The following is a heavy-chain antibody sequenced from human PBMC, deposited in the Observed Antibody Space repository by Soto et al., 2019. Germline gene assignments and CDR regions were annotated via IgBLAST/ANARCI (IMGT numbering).Heavy chain of an antibody. D-gene: IGHD1-26*01. V-gene: IGHV3-9*01. CDR3: ARMWDRWEHYYYYGMDV. J-gene: IGHJ6*02. CDR1: GFTFGDYA. CDR2: FKWNSGDV. Sequence: PGGSLRLSCAASGFTFGDYAMHWVRQVPGKGLEWVSGFKWNSGDVGYADSVKGRFTISKDTSKSQVVLTMTNMDPVDTATYYCARMWDRWEHYYYYGMDVWGQGTTVTVSS.